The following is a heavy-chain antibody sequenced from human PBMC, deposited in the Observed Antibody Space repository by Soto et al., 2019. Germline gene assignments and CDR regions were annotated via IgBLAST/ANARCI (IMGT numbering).Heavy chain of an antibody. CDR2: IIPIFGTA. CDR3: ARDRRKQLVLSYYGMDV. D-gene: IGHD6-6*01. V-gene: IGHV1-69*01. Sequence: QVQLVQSGAEVKKPASSVKVSCKASGGTFSSYAISWVRQAPGQGLEWMGGIIPIFGTANYAQKFEGRVTITADESTSTAYMELSSLRSEDTAVYYCARDRRKQLVLSYYGMDVWGQGTTVTVSS. CDR1: GGTFSSYA. J-gene: IGHJ6*02.